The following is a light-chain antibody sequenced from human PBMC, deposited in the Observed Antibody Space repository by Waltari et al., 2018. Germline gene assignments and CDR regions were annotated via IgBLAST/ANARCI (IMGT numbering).Light chain of an antibody. V-gene: IGLV1-44*01. CDR1: RSNIGTNT. J-gene: IGLJ2*01. CDR2: SNN. Sequence: QSVLTQPPSASGPPGQGVTISCSGSRSNIGTNTVNWYQQLPGTAPKVLIYSNNQRPSGVPDRFSGSKSGTSASLAVSGLQSEDEGDYYCATWDDSLNGVVFGGGTKLTVL. CDR3: ATWDDSLNGVV.